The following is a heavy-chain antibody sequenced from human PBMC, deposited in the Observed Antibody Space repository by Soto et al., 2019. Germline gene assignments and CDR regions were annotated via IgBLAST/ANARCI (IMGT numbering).Heavy chain of an antibody. CDR2: IDNSGST. CDR1: GGSISNYF. Sequence: TLSLTCTVSGGSISNYFCNWIRQPAGKGLEWIGRIDNSGSTNYNPSLKSRITMSADTSRNQFSLKLNSVTAADTAVYYCARGGQDVWSGPCDYWGQGDLVTVSS. CDR3: ARGGQDVWSGPCDY. D-gene: IGHD3-3*01. J-gene: IGHJ4*02. V-gene: IGHV4-4*07.